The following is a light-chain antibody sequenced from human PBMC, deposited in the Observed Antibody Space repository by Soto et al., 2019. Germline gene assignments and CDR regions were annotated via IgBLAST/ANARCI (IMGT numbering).Light chain of an antibody. J-gene: IGKJ1*01. CDR2: KAS. CDR3: QQYNSYSRT. Sequence: DIQMTQSPSTLSASVGDRVTITCRASQSISSWLAWYQQKPGKAPKLLIYKASSLESGVPSRFSGSGSGTEFTXTXSSLQPDDFATYYCQQYNSYSRTFGQGTKVEIK. V-gene: IGKV1-5*03. CDR1: QSISSW.